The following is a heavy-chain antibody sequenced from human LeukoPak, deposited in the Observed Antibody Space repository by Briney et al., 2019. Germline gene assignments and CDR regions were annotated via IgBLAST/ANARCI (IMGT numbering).Heavy chain of an antibody. V-gene: IGHV6-1*01. CDR2: TYYRSKWYN. CDR1: GDSVSSNSAA. CDR3: AGETGTTWYYDYGMDV. Sequence: SQTLSLTCAISGDSVSSNSAAWNWIRQSPSRGLEWLGRTYYRSKWYNDYAVSVKSRIAINPDTSKSQFSLQLNSVTPEDTAVYYCAGETGTTWYYDYGMDVWGQGTTVTVSS. D-gene: IGHD1-1*01. J-gene: IGHJ6*02.